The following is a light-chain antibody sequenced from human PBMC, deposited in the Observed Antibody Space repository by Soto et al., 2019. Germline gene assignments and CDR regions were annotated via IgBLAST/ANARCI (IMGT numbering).Light chain of an antibody. V-gene: IGKV3-20*01. CDR2: AAS. CDR3: QQYGSSPFT. CDR1: QSVSRDY. J-gene: IGKJ4*01. Sequence: EIVLAQSPGTLSLSPGQRATLSCRASQSVSRDYVAWYQHKPGQAPRLLIYAASSRPSGIPDRFGGSGSGTDFTLTISRLEPEEFALYYCQQYGSSPFTFGGGTRVEFK.